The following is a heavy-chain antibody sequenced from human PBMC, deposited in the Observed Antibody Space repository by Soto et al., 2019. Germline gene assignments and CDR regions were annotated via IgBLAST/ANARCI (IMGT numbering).Heavy chain of an antibody. J-gene: IGHJ4*02. Sequence: QVQLVESGGGVVQPGRSLRLSCSASGFTFSNSGMHWVRQAPGKGLEWVAVISFDGSNKYYADSVRGRFTISRDNSKDTLYQQIDSVRAEDTALYYWAKERMEQYQLRPFFHYWGQGPLVIVSP. CDR3: AKERMEQYQLRPFFHY. D-gene: IGHD2-2*01. CDR2: ISFDGSNK. V-gene: IGHV3-30*18. CDR1: GFTFSNSG.